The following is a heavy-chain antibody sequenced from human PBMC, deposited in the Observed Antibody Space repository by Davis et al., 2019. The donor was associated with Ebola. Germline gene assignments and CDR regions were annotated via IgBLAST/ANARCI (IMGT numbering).Heavy chain of an antibody. CDR2: MYLGGST. CDR3: ARGVVPGGIGWGWFDP. V-gene: IGHV4-30-2*01. J-gene: IGHJ5*02. CDR1: GGSISSGGYS. D-gene: IGHD2-2*02. Sequence: MPSETLSLTCAVPGGSISSGGYSWSWIRQPPGKGLEWIGYMYLGGSTYYNPSLKSRLTIAVDRSKNQFSLKLSSVTAADTAVYYCARGVVPGGIGWGWFDPWGQGTLVTVSS.